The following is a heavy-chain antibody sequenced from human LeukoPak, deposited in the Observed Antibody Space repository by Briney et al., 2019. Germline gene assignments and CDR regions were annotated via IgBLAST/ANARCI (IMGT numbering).Heavy chain of an antibody. CDR1: GFTVSSNY. D-gene: IGHD6-13*01. CDR3: VRISTAAAGSDY. CDR2: IKQDGSEQ. V-gene: IGHV3-7*01. J-gene: IGHJ4*02. Sequence: GGSLRLSCAASGFTVSSNYMSWVRQAPGKGLEWVANIKQDGSEQYYVDSVKGRFAISRDNAKNSLYLQMNSLRVEDTAVYYCVRISTAAAGSDYWGQGTLVTVSS.